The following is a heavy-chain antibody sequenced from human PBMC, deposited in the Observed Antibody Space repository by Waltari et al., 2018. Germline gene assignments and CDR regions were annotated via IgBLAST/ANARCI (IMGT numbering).Heavy chain of an antibody. D-gene: IGHD6-25*01. J-gene: IGHJ4*02. CDR1: GGSISSHY. CDR3: ARFQKNAAWYYFDY. CDR2: IYYSGST. V-gene: IGHV4-59*11. Sequence: QVQLQESGPGLVKPSETLSLTCTVSGGSISSHYWSWIRQPPGKGLEWIGYIYYSGSTNYNPSLKSRVTISVDTSKNQFSLKLSSVTAADTAVYYCARFQKNAAWYYFDYWGQGTLVTVSS.